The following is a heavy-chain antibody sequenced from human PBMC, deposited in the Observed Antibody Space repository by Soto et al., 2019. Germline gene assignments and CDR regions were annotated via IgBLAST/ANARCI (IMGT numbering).Heavy chain of an antibody. CDR2: ISYDGSNK. J-gene: IGHJ5*02. CDR1: GFTFSSYG. V-gene: IGHV3-30*18. D-gene: IGHD6-13*01. CDR3: AKDPLLEQQLPRGWFDP. Sequence: GGSLRLSCAASGFTFSSYGMHWVRQALGKGLEWVAVISYDGSNKYYADSEKGRFTISRDNSKNTLYLQMNSLRAEDTAVYYCAKDPLLEQQLPRGWFDPWGQGTLVTVSS.